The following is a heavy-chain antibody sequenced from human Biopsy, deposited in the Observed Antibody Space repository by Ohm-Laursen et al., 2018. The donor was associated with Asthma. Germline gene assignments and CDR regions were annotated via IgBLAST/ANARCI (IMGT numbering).Heavy chain of an antibody. D-gene: IGHD3-22*01. CDR1: GFAVSRDH. V-gene: IGHV3-53*01. CDR2: IYSGGTS. Sequence: SLRLSCTASGFAVSRDHMFWVRQAPGKGLEWVSVIYSGGTSHTADSVRGRFTVSRDYSKNTLYLQMHSLRAEDTAVYYCARGDSSNWSHYYFDYWGQGTLVTVSS. J-gene: IGHJ4*02. CDR3: ARGDSSNWSHYYFDY.